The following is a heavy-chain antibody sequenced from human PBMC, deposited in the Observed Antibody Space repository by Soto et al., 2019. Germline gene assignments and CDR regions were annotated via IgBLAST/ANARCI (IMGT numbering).Heavy chain of an antibody. CDR3: ARTYYDILTGYYYYFDY. V-gene: IGHV1-18*01. CDR2: ISAYNGNT. Sequence: QVQLVQSGAEVKKPGASVKVSCKASGYTCTSYGISWVRQAPGQGLEWMGWISAYNGNTNYAQKLQGRVTMTTDTSTSTAYMELRSLRSDDTAVYYCARTYYDILTGYYYYFDYWGQGTLVTVSS. D-gene: IGHD3-9*01. CDR1: GYTCTSYG. J-gene: IGHJ4*02.